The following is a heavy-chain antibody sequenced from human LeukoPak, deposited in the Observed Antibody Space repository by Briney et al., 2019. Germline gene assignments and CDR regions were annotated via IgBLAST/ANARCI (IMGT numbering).Heavy chain of an antibody. J-gene: IGHJ5*02. V-gene: IGHV4-34*01. CDR3: ARGGTQLPYSSGWYRRDNWFDP. D-gene: IGHD6-19*01. Sequence: PSETLSLTCAVYGGSFSGYYWSWLRQPPGKGLKWIGEINHSGSTNYNPSLKSRVTISVDTPKNQFSLKLSSVTAADTAVYYCARGGTQLPYSSGWYRRDNWFDPWGQGTLVTVSS. CDR2: INHSGST. CDR1: GGSFSGYY.